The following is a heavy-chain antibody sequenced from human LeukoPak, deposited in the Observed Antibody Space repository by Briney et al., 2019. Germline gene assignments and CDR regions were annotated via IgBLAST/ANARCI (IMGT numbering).Heavy chain of an antibody. CDR3: AKVLGALDYEGYYFDY. Sequence: SGGSLRLSCAASGFTFSSYGIHWVRQAPGKGLEWVAVISYDGSNKYYTDSVKGRFTISRDNSKNTLYLQMNSLRAEDTAVYYCAKVLGALDYEGYYFDYWGQGTLVTVSS. V-gene: IGHV3-30-3*01. J-gene: IGHJ4*02. CDR1: GFTFSSYG. CDR2: ISYDGSNK. D-gene: IGHD4-17*01.